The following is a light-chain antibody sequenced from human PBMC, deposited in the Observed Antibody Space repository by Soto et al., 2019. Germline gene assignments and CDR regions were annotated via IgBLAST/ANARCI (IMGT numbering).Light chain of an antibody. Sequence: VLTQAPGPLSLSPGERATLSCRASQSVNSKLAWYQQKTGQAPRLLIFGASSRATGIPDRFSGSGSGTDFTLTISRLAPEDFALYYCQHYSPSPITFGQGTRLEIK. CDR2: GAS. CDR1: QSVNSK. J-gene: IGKJ5*01. CDR3: QHYSPSPIT. V-gene: IGKV3-20*01.